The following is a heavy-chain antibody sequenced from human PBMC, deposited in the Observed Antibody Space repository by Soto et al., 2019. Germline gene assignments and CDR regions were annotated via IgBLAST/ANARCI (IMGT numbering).Heavy chain of an antibody. CDR1: GGSVSSGNYF. D-gene: IGHD1-1*01. V-gene: IGHV4-39*01. Sequence: QLQLQESGPGLVKPAETLFLKCAVSGGSVSSGNYFWGWVRQPPGKGLERIGNIYYDGDTYYSPSLKSRVTMSVATPQNQCSLSLTSVTAADTAVYYCAGRLIDKGNVGHAFDFWGKGTLVTFSS. CDR2: IYYDGDT. CDR3: AGRLIDKGNVGHAFDF. J-gene: IGHJ3*01.